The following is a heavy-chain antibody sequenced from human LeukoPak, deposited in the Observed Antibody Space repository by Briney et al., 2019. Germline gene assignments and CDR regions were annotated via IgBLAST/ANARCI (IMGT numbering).Heavy chain of an antibody. D-gene: IGHD1-14*01. Sequence: PGGSLRLSCAASGFTFDDYAMHWVRQAPGKGLEWVSGISWNSGSIGYADSVKGRFTISRDNAKNSLYLQMNSLRTEDTALYYCAKENRGGYFDYWGQGTLVTVSS. V-gene: IGHV3-9*01. CDR1: GFTFDDYA. CDR2: ISWNSGSI. CDR3: AKENRGGYFDY. J-gene: IGHJ4*02.